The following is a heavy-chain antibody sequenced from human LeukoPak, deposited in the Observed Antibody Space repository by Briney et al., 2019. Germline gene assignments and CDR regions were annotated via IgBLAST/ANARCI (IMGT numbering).Heavy chain of an antibody. D-gene: IGHD6-19*01. J-gene: IGHJ4*02. Sequence: DSVKGRFTISRDNSKNTLYLQMNSLRAEDTAVYYCARGRGWHEVLPGYWGQGTLVTVSS. V-gene: IGHV3-30*07. CDR3: ARGRGWHEVLPGY.